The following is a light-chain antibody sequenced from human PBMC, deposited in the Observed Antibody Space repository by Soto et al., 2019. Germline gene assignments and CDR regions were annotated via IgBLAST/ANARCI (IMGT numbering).Light chain of an antibody. CDR1: NTRSKS. CDR3: QVWDSSSDHFV. V-gene: IGLV3-21*02. Sequence: SYELTQPPSASVAPGQTARITCGRHNTRSKSVHWYQQKPGPAPVLVVYDDRDRPSGIPERFSGSNSGNTATLTVSRVEAGDEAEYYCQVWDSSSDHFVFGTGTKVTVL. J-gene: IGLJ1*01. CDR2: DDR.